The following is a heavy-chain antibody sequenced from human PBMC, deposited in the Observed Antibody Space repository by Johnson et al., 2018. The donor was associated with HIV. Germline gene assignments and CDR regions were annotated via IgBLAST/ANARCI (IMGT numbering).Heavy chain of an antibody. V-gene: IGHV3-7*01. CDR3: ARDLIVVVVAATQWGDAFDI. J-gene: IGHJ3*02. Sequence: VQLVESGGGVVQPGRSLRLSCAASGFSFSNYWMSWVRQAPGKGLEWVANIKEDGSEEYYVDSMEGRFTISRDNAKNSLYLQMNSLRAEDTAVYYCARDLIVVVVAATQWGDAFDIWGQGTMVTVSS. CDR2: IKEDGSEE. CDR1: GFSFSNYW. D-gene: IGHD2-15*01.